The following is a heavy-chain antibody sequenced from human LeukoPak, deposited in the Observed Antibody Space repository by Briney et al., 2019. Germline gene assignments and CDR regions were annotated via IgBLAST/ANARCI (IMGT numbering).Heavy chain of an antibody. D-gene: IGHD1-26*01. CDR1: GYSISTGYY. V-gene: IGHV4-38-2*02. J-gene: IGHJ4*02. CDR3: ARWDVANFDY. CDR2: FYHGGST. Sequence: PSETLSLTCTVSGYSISTGYYWDWIRQPPGKGLEWIGTFYHGGSTYYNPSLKSRVTISVDTSKNQFPLNLTSVTAADTAVYYCARWDVANFDYWGQGTLVTVSS.